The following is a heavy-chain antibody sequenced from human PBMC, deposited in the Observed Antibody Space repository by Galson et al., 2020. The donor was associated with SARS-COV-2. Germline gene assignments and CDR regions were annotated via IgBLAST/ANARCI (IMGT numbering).Heavy chain of an antibody. J-gene: IGHJ4*02. CDR1: GFSVSSNY. D-gene: IGHD1-26*01. CDR2: IHNTGST. V-gene: IGHV3-66*03. Sequence: GGSLRLSCAGSGFSVSSNYMNWVRQAPGKGLEWVSAIHNTGSTYYADSVKGRFTISRDNYKNTLYLQMNSLRVEDTAVYYCTRDCCSGSYYGYWGRGTLVTVSS. CDR3: TRDCCSGSYYGY.